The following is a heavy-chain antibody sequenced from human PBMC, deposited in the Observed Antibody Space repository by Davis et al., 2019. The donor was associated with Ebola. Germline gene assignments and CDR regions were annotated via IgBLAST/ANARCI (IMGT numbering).Heavy chain of an antibody. D-gene: IGHD3-22*01. V-gene: IGHV3-66*01. CDR1: GFTVSSNY. Sequence: GGSLRLSCAASGFTVSSNYMSWVRQAPGKGLEWVSVIYSGGSTYYADSVKGRFTISRDNSKNTLYLQMNSLRAEDTAVYYCARDQYYYDSSGYYDAFDIWGQGTMVTVSS. CDR2: IYSGGST. J-gene: IGHJ3*02. CDR3: ARDQYYYDSSGYYDAFDI.